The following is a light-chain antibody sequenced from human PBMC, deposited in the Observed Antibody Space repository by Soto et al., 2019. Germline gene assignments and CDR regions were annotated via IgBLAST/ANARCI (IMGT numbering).Light chain of an antibody. CDR2: EVS. CDR1: SSDVGAYNS. Sequence: QSVLTQPASVSGSPGQSITISCTGTSSDVGAYNSVSWYQQHPGKAPKLIIYEVSNRPPGIATRFSGSKSASTASLTISGPQAEDEAQYYCSSYTYDTRDNVFATGTKLTVL. CDR3: SSYTYDTRDNV. V-gene: IGLV2-14*01. J-gene: IGLJ1*01.